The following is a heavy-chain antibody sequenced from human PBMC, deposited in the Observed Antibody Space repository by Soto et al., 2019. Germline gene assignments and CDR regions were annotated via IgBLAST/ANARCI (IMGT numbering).Heavy chain of an antibody. CDR3: ARGPILRYFDWLSEGWDYYYYMDV. CDR2: MNPNSGNT. J-gene: IGHJ6*03. Sequence: ASVKVSCKASGYTFTSYDINWVRQATGQGLEWMGWMNPNSGNTGYAQKLQGRVTMTRNTSISTAYMELSSLRSEDTAVYYCARGPILRYFDWLSEGWDYYYYMDVWGKGTTVTVSS. CDR1: GYTFTSYD. V-gene: IGHV1-8*01. D-gene: IGHD3-9*01.